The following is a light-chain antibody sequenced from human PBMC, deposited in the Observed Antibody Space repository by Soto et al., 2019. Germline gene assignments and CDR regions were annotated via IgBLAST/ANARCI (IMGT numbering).Light chain of an antibody. J-gene: IGLJ2*01. CDR3: QSYDSSLSLVV. CDR2: GNS. V-gene: IGLV1-40*01. CDR1: SSNIGAGYD. Sequence: QSVLTQPPSVSGAPGQRATISCTGSSSNIGAGYDVHWYQQLPGTAPKLLIYGNSNRPSGVPDRFSGSKSGTSASLAITGLQAEDEADYYCQSYDSSLSLVVFGGGTSSPS.